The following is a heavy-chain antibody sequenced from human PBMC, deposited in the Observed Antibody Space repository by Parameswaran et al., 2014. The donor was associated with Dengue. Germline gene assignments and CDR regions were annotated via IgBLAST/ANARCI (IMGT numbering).Heavy chain of an antibody. CDR3: ARRSRRGYSYGYSYNWFDP. J-gene: IGHJ5*02. V-gene: IGHV4-34*01. Sequence: RWIRQPPGKGLEWIGEINHSGSTNYNPSLKSRVTISVDTSKNQFSLKLSSVTAADTAVYYCARRSRRGYSYGYSYNWFDPWGQGTLVTVSS. D-gene: IGHD5-18*01. CDR2: INHSGST.